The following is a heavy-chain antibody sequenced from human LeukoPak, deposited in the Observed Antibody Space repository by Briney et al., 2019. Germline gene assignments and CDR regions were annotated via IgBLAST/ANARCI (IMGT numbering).Heavy chain of an antibody. D-gene: IGHD6-13*01. CDR2: INPNSGDT. CDR1: GYTFSAFY. J-gene: IGHJ4*02. Sequence: GASVKVSCKASGYTFSAFYIHWVRQAPGQGLEWMGWINPNSGDTSCAQTFQGRVTMTSDTSITTAYMELNSLTSDDTAVYYCARDFRGARAMSVAAANDFWGQGTSVTVSS. CDR3: ARDFRGARAMSVAAANDF. V-gene: IGHV1-2*02.